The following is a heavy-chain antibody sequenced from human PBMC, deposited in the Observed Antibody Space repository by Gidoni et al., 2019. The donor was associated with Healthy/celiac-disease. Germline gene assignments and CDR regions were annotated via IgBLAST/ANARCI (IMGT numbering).Heavy chain of an antibody. CDR1: GFTFSSYG. V-gene: IGHV3-33*01. Sequence: QVQLVESGGGVVQPGRSLRLSCAASGFTFSSYGMHWVRQAPGKGLEWVAVIWYDGSNKYYADSVKGRFTISRDNSKNTLYLQMNSLRAEDTAVYYCARDREVTGSGSYSGYYYYYYGMDVWGQGTTVTVSS. CDR2: IWYDGSNK. CDR3: ARDREVTGSGSYSGYYYYYYGMDV. D-gene: IGHD3-10*01. J-gene: IGHJ6*02.